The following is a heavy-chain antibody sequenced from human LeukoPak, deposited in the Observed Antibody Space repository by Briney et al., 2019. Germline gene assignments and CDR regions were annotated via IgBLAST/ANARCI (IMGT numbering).Heavy chain of an antibody. Sequence: SETLSLTCAVYGGSFSGYYWSWIRQPPGKGLEWIGEINHSGSTNYNPSLKSRVTISVDTSKNQFSLKLSSVTAADTAVYYCARGSVTYDYVWGSYRYDRYYLDYWGQGTLVTVSS. J-gene: IGHJ4*02. CDR3: ARGSVTYDYVWGSYRYDRYYLDY. CDR2: INHSGST. V-gene: IGHV4-34*01. CDR1: GGSFSGYY. D-gene: IGHD3-16*02.